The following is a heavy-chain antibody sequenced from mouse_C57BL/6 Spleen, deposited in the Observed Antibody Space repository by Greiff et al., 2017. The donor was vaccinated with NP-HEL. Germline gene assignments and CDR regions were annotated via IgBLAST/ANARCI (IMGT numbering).Heavy chain of an antibody. Sequence: EVMLVESGGGLVKPGGSLKLSCAASGFTFSDYGMHWVRQAPEKGLEWVAYISSGSSTIYYADTVKGRFTISRDNAKNTLFLQMTSLRSEDTAMYYCARWGDEDAMDYWGQGTSVTVSS. J-gene: IGHJ4*01. CDR3: ARWGDEDAMDY. D-gene: IGHD3-3*01. CDR2: ISSGSSTI. CDR1: GFTFSDYG. V-gene: IGHV5-17*01.